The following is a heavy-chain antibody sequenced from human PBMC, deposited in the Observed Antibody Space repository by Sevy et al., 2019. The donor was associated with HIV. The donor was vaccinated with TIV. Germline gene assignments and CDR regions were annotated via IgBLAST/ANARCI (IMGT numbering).Heavy chain of an antibody. CDR3: AREGCTKPHDY. Sequence: GGSLRLSCAASGFTFSKYSMSWVRQPPGKGLEWVSTLSFGWGEINYADSVKGRFTLSRDNSKSSVYLQMNNLRPEDTAVYYCAREGCTKPHDYWGQGTLVTVSS. J-gene: IGHJ4*02. V-gene: IGHV3-23*01. D-gene: IGHD2-8*01. CDR2: LSFGWGEI. CDR1: GFTFSKYS.